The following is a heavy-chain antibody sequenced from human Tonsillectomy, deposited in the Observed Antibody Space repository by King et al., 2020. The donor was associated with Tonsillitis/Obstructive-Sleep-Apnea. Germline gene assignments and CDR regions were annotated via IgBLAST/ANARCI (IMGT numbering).Heavy chain of an antibody. CDR2: IRSRTDGGTT. J-gene: IGHJ3*02. CDR1: GFPFSDAW. Sequence: VQLVESGGGLVKPGGSLRLSCAASGFPFSDAWMNWVRQAPGKGLEWVGRIRSRTDGGTTDNAAPVKGRFTILRDDSKNTLYLQMNSLKTDDTAVYYCTTRAYEWELPPRGSIAFDIWGQGTTVTVSS. CDR3: TTRAYEWELPPRGSIAFDI. V-gene: IGHV3-15*01. D-gene: IGHD1-26*01.